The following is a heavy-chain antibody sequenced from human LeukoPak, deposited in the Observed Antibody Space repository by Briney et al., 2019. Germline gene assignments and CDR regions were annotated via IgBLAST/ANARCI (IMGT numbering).Heavy chain of an antibody. V-gene: IGHV4-39*07. Sequence: PSETLSLTCTVSGGSISSSSYYWGWIRQPPGKGLEWIGSIYYSGSTYYNPSLKSRVTISVDTSKNQFSLKLCSVTAADTAVYYCARAGYYNWNYVSWENAFDIWGQGTMVTVSS. CDR3: ARAGYYNWNYVSWENAFDI. CDR2: IYYSGST. J-gene: IGHJ3*02. CDR1: GGSISSSSYY. D-gene: IGHD1-7*01.